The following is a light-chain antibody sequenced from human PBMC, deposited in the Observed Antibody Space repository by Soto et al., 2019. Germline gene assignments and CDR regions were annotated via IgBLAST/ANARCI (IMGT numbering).Light chain of an antibody. Sequence: EIVLTQSPATLSLSRGERATLACGASQSVSSNSLAWYQQKPGLAPRLLIYDVSARATGVPDRFSGSGSGTDFTLTINRLEPEDFAVYYCQQYDRSPAFGQGSKVEIK. CDR3: QQYDRSPA. J-gene: IGKJ1*01. CDR2: DVS. V-gene: IGKV3D-20*01. CDR1: QSVSSNS.